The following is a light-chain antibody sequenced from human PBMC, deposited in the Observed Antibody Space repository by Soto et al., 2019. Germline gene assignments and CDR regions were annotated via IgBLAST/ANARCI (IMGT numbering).Light chain of an antibody. Sequence: DIVMTQSPEYLAGSLGERATINCKSSQSVLYTPNAKNYLAWYQQKPGQPPRLLIYWASSREPGVPDRFSGSGSGTDFTLTISSLQAEDVAVYFCQQYYSTRLTFGGGTKVDI. CDR3: QQYYSTRLT. J-gene: IGKJ4*01. V-gene: IGKV4-1*01. CDR2: WAS. CDR1: QSVLYTPNAKNY.